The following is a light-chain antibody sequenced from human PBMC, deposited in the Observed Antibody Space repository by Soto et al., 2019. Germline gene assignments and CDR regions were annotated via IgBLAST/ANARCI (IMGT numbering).Light chain of an antibody. CDR3: QQYGSAPPRT. V-gene: IGKV3-20*01. Sequence: EIVLTQSPGILSLSPGERATLSCRASQSVSNDFLAWYQQKPGQAPRLLIYGASTRATDVPDRFSGSGSGADFTLSISRLEPEDFAVYYCQQYGSAPPRTFGQRNKVEMK. CDR1: QSVSNDF. J-gene: IGKJ1*01. CDR2: GAS.